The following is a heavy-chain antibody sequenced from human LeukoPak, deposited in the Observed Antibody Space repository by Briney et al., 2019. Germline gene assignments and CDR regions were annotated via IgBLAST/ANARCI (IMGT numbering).Heavy chain of an antibody. CDR1: GGSISSYY. J-gene: IGHJ4*02. CDR3: ARHSRTYYDFDY. CDR2: IYYSGST. Sequence: PSETLSLTCTVSGGSISSYYWSWIRQPPGKGLEWIGYIYYSGSTNYNPSLQSRVTISVDTSKNQFSLKLNSVTAADTAVYYCARHSRTYYDFDYWDQGTLVTVSS. D-gene: IGHD1-26*01. V-gene: IGHV4-59*08.